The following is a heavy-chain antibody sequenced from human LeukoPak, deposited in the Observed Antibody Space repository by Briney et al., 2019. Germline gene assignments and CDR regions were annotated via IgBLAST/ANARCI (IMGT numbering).Heavy chain of an antibody. CDR1: GYTLTELS. CDR2: FDPEDGET. J-gene: IGHJ3*02. CDR3: ALANSITMVRGAPDAFDI. Sequence: GASVKVSCKVSGYTLTELSMHWVRQAPGKGLEWMGGFDPEDGETIYAQKFQGRVTMTEDTSTGTAYMELSSLRSEDTAVYYCALANSITMVRGAPDAFDIWGQGTMVTVSS. V-gene: IGHV1-24*01. D-gene: IGHD3-10*01.